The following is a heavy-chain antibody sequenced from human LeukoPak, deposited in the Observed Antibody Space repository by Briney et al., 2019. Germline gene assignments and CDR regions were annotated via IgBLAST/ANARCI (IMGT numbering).Heavy chain of an antibody. CDR1: GYSISSGYY. V-gene: IGHV4-38-2*02. CDR3: ARLYCSSTSCYSPPYYYYMDV. CDR2: IYHTGST. D-gene: IGHD2-2*01. J-gene: IGHJ6*03. Sequence: SETLSLTCTVSGYSISSGYYWGWIRQPPGKGLEWIGRIYHTGSTYYNPSLKSRVTISVDTSKNQFSLKLSSVTAADTAVYYCARLYCSSTSCYSPPYYYYMDVWGKGTTVTVSS.